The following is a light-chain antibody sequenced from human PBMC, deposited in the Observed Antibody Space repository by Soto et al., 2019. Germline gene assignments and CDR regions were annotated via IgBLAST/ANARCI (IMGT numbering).Light chain of an antibody. Sequence: QSALTQPPSASGSPGQSVTSSCTGTSSDVGGYNYVSWYRQHPGKAPKLMIYEVTKRPSGVPDRFSGSKSGNTASLTVSGLQAEDEADYYCSSYAGSNNPYVFGTGTKLTVL. CDR2: EVT. V-gene: IGLV2-8*01. CDR3: SSYAGSNNPYV. CDR1: SSDVGGYNY. J-gene: IGLJ1*01.